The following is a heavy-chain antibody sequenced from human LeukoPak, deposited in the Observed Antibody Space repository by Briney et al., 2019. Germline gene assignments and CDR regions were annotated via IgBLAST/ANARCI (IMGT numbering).Heavy chain of an antibody. CDR3: ARELFYSSGTKSNRVDY. D-gene: IGHD6-19*01. Sequence: EASVKVSCKASGYTFTSYDINWVRQATGQGLEWMGWMNPNSGNTGYAQKFQGRVTMTRDTSISTTYMELSRLRSDDTAVYYCARELFYSSGTKSNRVDYWGQGTLVTVSS. CDR2: MNPNSGNT. J-gene: IGHJ4*02. CDR1: GYTFTSYD. V-gene: IGHV1-8*01.